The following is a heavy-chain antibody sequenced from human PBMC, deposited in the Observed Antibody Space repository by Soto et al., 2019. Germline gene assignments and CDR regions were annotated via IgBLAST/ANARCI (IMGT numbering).Heavy chain of an antibody. CDR3: ARMGFDYGGNKDAFDI. CDR2: IYYSGST. D-gene: IGHD4-17*01. V-gene: IGHV4-39*01. Sequence: GKTSETLFLTCTVSGGSISSSSYYWGWIRQPPGKGLEWIGSIYYSGSTYYNPSLKSRVTISVDTSKNQFSLKLSSVTAADTAVYYCARMGFDYGGNKDAFDIWGQGTMVTVSS. CDR1: GGSISSSSYY. J-gene: IGHJ3*02.